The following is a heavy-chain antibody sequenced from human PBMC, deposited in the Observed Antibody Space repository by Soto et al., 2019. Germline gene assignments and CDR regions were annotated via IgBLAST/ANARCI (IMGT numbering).Heavy chain of an antibody. J-gene: IGHJ6*02. Sequence: SVKVSCKASGGTFSSYTISWVRQAPGQGLEWMGRIIPILGIANYAQKFQGRVTITADKSTSTAYMELSSLRSEDTAVYYCAGLSYYYGSGSYYKSRYYYGMDVWGQ. CDR3: AGLSYYYGSGSYYKSRYYYGMDV. CDR1: GGTFSSYT. CDR2: IIPILGIA. D-gene: IGHD3-10*01. V-gene: IGHV1-69*02.